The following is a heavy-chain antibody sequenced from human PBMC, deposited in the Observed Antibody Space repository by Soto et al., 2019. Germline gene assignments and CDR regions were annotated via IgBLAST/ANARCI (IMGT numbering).Heavy chain of an antibody. CDR2: IKSKTDGGTT. V-gene: IGHV3-15*01. Sequence: GGSLRLSCAASGFTFSNAWMSWVRQAPGKGLEWVGRIKSKTDGGTTDYAAPVKGRFTISRDDSKNTLYLQMNSLKTEDTAVYYCTIHCSSTSCYRSTYYYYYMDVWGKGTTVTVSS. J-gene: IGHJ6*03. CDR1: GFTFSNAW. D-gene: IGHD2-2*01. CDR3: TIHCSSTSCYRSTYYYYYMDV.